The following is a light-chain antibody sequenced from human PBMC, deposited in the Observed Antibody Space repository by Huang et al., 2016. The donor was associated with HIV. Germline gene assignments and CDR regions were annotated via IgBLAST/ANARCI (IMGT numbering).Light chain of an antibody. Sequence: DIVMTQSPLSLSVTLGEPASISCKSNQSLFYSNGYTSLDWYLQKPGQSPQLLMFLGSGRAAGVPDRCSGSGTGVDFTLTISRLEAEDVGVYYCMQGLQTPPTFGQGTKVEI. CDR3: MQGLQTPPT. V-gene: IGKV2-28*01. J-gene: IGKJ1*01. CDR2: LGS. CDR1: QSLFYSNGYTS.